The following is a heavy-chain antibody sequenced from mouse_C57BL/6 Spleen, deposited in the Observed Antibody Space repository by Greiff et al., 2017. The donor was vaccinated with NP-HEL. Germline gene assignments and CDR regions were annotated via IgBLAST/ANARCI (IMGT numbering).Heavy chain of an antibody. Sequence: EVKVVESGGDLVKPGGSLKLSCAASGFTFSSYGMSWVRQTPDKRLEWVATISSGGSYTYYPDSVKGRFTISRDNAKNTLYLQMSSLKSEDTAMYYCARRSTMITTDWYFDVWGTGTTVTVSS. CDR1: GFTFSSYG. V-gene: IGHV5-6*02. J-gene: IGHJ1*03. CDR2: ISSGGSYT. D-gene: IGHD2-4*01. CDR3: ARRSTMITTDWYFDV.